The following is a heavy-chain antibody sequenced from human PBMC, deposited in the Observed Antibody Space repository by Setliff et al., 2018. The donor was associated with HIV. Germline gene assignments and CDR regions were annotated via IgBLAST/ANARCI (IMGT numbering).Heavy chain of an antibody. D-gene: IGHD6-13*01. CDR1: GYTFTTYS. V-gene: IGHV1-18*01. Sequence: GASVKVSCKASGYTFTTYSFTWVRQAPGQGLEWMGWISAFNGNTNYAQKLQGRFTMTTDTSTSTAYMELRSLRSDDTAVYYCARVLKGYSSSYEAFDIWAQGTMVTVSS. CDR2: ISAFNGNT. CDR3: ARVLKGYSSSYEAFDI. J-gene: IGHJ3*02.